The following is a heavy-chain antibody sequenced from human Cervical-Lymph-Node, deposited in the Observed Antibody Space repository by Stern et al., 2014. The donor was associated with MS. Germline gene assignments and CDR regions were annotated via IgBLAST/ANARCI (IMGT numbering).Heavy chain of an antibody. V-gene: IGHV4-39*01. J-gene: IGHJ3*02. CDR3: ARHLRRGGAIDI. D-gene: IGHD3-16*02. CDR1: GDSMTSSSYY. Sequence: QLVESGPRLVKPSETLSLTCSVSGDSMTSSSYYWGWIRQSPGMGLEWIGSFYFPGTTYFNPSVESRAPLSVDTAQNQFSLRLNSVTATDTATYYCARHLRRGGAIDIWGQGTRVPVSS. CDR2: FYFPGTT.